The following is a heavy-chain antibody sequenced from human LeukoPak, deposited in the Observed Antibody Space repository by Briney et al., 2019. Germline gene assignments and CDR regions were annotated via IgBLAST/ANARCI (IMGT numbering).Heavy chain of an antibody. CDR2: INHSGST. CDR1: GGSFSGYY. CDR3: AGPALMYSSGWYGFDY. Sequence: SETLSLTCAVYGGSFSGYYWSWICQPPGKGLEWIGEINHSGSTNYNPSLKSRVTISVDTSKNQFSLKLSSVTAADTAVYYCAGPALMYSSGWYGFDYWGQGTLVTVSS. V-gene: IGHV4-34*01. D-gene: IGHD6-19*01. J-gene: IGHJ4*02.